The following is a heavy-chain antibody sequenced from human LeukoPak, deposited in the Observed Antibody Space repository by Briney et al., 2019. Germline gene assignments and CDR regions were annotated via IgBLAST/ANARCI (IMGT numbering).Heavy chain of an antibody. D-gene: IGHD6-13*01. Sequence: ASVKVSCKASGYTFTIYYMHWVRQAPGQGLEWMGIINPSGGSTSYAQKFQGRVTMTRDTSTSTVYMELSSLRSEDTAVYYCARDKGVAAAGTPLFDYWGQGTLVTVSS. CDR1: GYTFTIYY. J-gene: IGHJ4*02. CDR2: INPSGGST. V-gene: IGHV1-46*03. CDR3: ARDKGVAAAGTPLFDY.